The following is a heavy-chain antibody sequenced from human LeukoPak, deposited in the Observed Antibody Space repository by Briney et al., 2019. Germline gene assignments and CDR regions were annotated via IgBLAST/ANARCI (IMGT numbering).Heavy chain of an antibody. J-gene: IGHJ5*02. Sequence: GAPGDGPSHASCFTFPPDGISAVGPAPGQGQGWVGRVSAYNGNTNYAQKLQGRVTMTTDTSTSTAYMELRSLRSDDTAVYYCARVLTMVRGAFNWFDPWGQGTLVTVSS. CDR3: ARVLTMVRGAFNWFDP. D-gene: IGHD3-10*01. V-gene: IGHV1-18*01. CDR1: CFTFPPDG. CDR2: VSAYNGNT.